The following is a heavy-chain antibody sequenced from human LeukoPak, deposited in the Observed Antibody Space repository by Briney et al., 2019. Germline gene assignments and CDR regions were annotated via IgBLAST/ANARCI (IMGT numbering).Heavy chain of an antibody. V-gene: IGHV3-11*01. CDR3: AGRGWQWLAPWDY. Sequence: GGSLRLSCAASGFTFSDYYMSWIRQAPGKGLEWVSYISSSGSTIYYADSVKGRFTISRDNAKNSLYLRMNSLRAEDTAVYYRAGRGWQWLAPWDYWGQGTLVTVSS. D-gene: IGHD6-19*01. CDR1: GFTFSDYY. CDR2: ISSSGSTI. J-gene: IGHJ4*02.